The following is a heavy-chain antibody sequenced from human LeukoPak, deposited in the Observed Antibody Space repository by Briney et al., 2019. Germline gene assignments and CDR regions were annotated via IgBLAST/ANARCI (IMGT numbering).Heavy chain of an antibody. V-gene: IGHV3-48*01. J-gene: IGHJ4*02. Sequence: GGSLRLSCAASGFTFSSYSMNWVRQAPGKGLEWVSYISSSSSTIYYADSVKGRFTISRDNAKNSLYLQMNSLRAEATAVYYCARDLMYSSGWLFDYWVQGTLVTVSS. CDR2: ISSSSSTI. CDR1: GFTFSSYS. CDR3: ARDLMYSSGWLFDY. D-gene: IGHD6-19*01.